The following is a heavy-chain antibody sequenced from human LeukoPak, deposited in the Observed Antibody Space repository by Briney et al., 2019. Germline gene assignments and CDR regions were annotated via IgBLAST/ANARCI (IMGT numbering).Heavy chain of an antibody. Sequence: SETLSLTCTVSGDSISSYYWSWIRQPPGKGLEWIGYIYYSASTNYNPSLKSRVTKSVDTSKNQFSLKLSSVTAADTAMYYCARDRGIAAAGTDYYYYYMDVWGKGTTVTVSS. V-gene: IGHV4-59*01. CDR2: IYYSAST. J-gene: IGHJ6*03. CDR1: GDSISSYY. D-gene: IGHD6-13*01. CDR3: ARDRGIAAAGTDYYYYYMDV.